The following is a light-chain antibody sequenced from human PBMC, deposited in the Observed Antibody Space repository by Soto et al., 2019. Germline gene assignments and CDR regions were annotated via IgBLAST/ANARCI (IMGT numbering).Light chain of an antibody. CDR3: QYLNSFPLS. J-gene: IGKJ4*01. CDR2: GAS. V-gene: IGKV1-12*01. Sequence: DIQMTHSPSSVSASVGDRLTITCRASRDISNSLAWYQQTPGKAPKLLLRGASSLHRGVPSRFSGGGAGTDFSLTISSLQPEDVATYYCQYLNSFPLSFGGGTKVDIK. CDR1: RDISNS.